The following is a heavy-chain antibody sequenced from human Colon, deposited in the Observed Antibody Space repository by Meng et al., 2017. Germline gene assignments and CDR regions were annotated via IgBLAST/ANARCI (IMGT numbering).Heavy chain of an antibody. Sequence: QVQRQESGPGLVKPSQTLSRPCTVSGDSISSGNHYWSWSRQHPGKGLEWIGYFYFSGNTYYNPSLKSRVTISVDTSKNQFSLNLRSVTAADTAVYYCARYYYDSSGVTYFDPWGQGTLVTVSS. J-gene: IGHJ5*02. V-gene: IGHV4-31*03. CDR3: ARYYYDSSGVTYFDP. D-gene: IGHD3-22*01. CDR2: FYFSGNT. CDR1: GDSISSGNHY.